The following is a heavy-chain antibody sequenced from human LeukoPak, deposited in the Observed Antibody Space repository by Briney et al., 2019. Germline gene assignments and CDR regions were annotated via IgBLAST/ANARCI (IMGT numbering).Heavy chain of an antibody. CDR2: IYTSGST. D-gene: IGHD4-23*01. Sequence: SETLSLTCTVSGGSISRGSYYWSWIRQPAGKGLEWIGRIYTSGSTNYNPSLKSRVTISVDTSKNQFSLKLSSVTAADTAVYYCARDGATVVTPDYNWFDPWGQGTLVTVSS. V-gene: IGHV4-61*02. CDR3: ARDGATVVTPDYNWFDP. CDR1: GGSISRGSYY. J-gene: IGHJ5*02.